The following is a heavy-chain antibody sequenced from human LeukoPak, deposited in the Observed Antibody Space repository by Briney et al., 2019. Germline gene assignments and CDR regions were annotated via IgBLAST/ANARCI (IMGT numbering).Heavy chain of an antibody. CDR3: ASAPRDYLYGMDV. J-gene: IGHJ6*02. CDR1: GFTFSSYD. V-gene: IGHV3-13*05. CDR2: IGTAGDP. D-gene: IGHD4-11*01. Sequence: GGSLRLSCAASGFTFSSYDMHWVRQATGKGLEWVSAIGTAGDPYYPGSVKCRFTISTENAKNSLYPQMHSLNAGDTAVYYCASAPRDYLYGMDVWGQGTTVTVSS.